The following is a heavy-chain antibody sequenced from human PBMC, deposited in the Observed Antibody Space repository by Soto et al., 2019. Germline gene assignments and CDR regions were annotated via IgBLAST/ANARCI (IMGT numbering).Heavy chain of an antibody. CDR3: ARGEYDWFDP. V-gene: IGHV4-30-2*01. CDR2: IYHSGST. J-gene: IGHJ5*02. CDR1: GGSISSGGYS. D-gene: IGHD3-10*01. Sequence: SETLSLTCAVSGGSISSGGYSWSWIRQPPGKGLEWIGYIYHSGSTYYNTSLKSRVTFSVDRSKNQFSLKLSSVTAADTAVYYCARGEYDWFDPWGQGTLVTVSS.